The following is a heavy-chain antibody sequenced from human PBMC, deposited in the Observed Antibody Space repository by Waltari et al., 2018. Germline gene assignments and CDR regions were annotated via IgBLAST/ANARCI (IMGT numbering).Heavy chain of an antibody. CDR3: ARAASSSWSNYYYYYGMDV. Sequence: QVQLQESGPGLVKPSETLSLTCTVSGGSISSHYWSWIRPPPGTGLEWIGYIYSSGSTNYNPSLKSRVTISVDTSKNQFSLKLSSVTAADTAVYYCARAASSSWSNYYYYYGMDVWGQGTTVTVSS. V-gene: IGHV4-59*11. D-gene: IGHD6-13*01. CDR1: GGSISSHY. CDR2: IYSSGST. J-gene: IGHJ6*02.